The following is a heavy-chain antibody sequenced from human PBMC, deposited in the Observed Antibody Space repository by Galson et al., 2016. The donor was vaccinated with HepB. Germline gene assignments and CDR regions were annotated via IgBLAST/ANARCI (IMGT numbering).Heavy chain of an antibody. V-gene: IGHV2-70*04. CDR3: ARAYCSDGSCYNAFDS. J-gene: IGHJ4*02. Sequence: PALVKPTQTLTLTCTFSDFSVTTRGVRVNWIRQPPGKALEWLARIDWDGDKFYSTSLKTRLTISKDTSKNQVVLAMTNMDPVDTATYYCARAYCSDGSCYNAFDSRGQGTLVTVSS. D-gene: IGHD2-15*01. CDR1: DFSVTTRGVR. CDR2: IDWDGDK.